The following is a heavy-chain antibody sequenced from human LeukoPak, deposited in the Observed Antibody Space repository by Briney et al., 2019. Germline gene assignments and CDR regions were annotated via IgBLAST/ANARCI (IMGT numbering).Heavy chain of an antibody. CDR3: ARDPLGQPTYYFDY. CDR2: IKQDGSEK. Sequence: GGSLRLSCAASGFTFSSYWMSWVRQAPGKGLEWVANIKQDGSEKYYVDSVNGRFTISRDNSKNTLYLQMNSLRAEDTAVYYCARDPLGQPTYYFDYWGQGTLVTVSS. J-gene: IGHJ4*02. V-gene: IGHV3-7*01. CDR1: GFTFSSYW. D-gene: IGHD6-13*01.